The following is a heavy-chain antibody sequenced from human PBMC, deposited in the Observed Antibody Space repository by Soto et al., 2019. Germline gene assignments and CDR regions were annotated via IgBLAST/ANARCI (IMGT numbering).Heavy chain of an antibody. D-gene: IGHD2-8*01. Sequence: QVQLQQSGPGLVKPSQTLSLTCAISGDSVSTNSATWAWIRQSPSRGLEWLGRTYYRSNWYTDYAVSVNGRITISPSTSINQLYLPLNSVTPDDTAVYYCARLIGDSWLDSWGQGTLVTVSS. J-gene: IGHJ5*01. CDR3: ARLIGDSWLDS. V-gene: IGHV6-1*01. CDR2: TYYRSNWYT. CDR1: GDSVSTNSAT.